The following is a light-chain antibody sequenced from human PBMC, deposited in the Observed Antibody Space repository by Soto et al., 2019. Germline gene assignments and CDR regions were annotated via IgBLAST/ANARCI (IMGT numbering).Light chain of an antibody. J-gene: IGKJ1*01. CDR1: ESISTW. CDR3: QQYSRLWS. V-gene: IGKV1-5*03. Sequence: GDRVTITCRASESISTWLAWYQQKPGKAPKLLIYGASSLESGVPPRFSGDGSGTEFTLTISSLQRDDFGIYYCQQYSRLWSFGQGTEVEIE. CDR2: GAS.